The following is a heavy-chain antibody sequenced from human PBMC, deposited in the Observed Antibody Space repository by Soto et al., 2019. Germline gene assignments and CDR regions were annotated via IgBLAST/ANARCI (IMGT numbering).Heavy chain of an antibody. CDR2: IWYDGSNK. V-gene: IGHV3-33*01. CDR1: GFTFSSYG. Sequence: QVQLVESGGGVVQPGRSLRLSCAASGFTFSSYGMHWVRQAPGKGPEWVAVIWYDGSNKYYADSVKGRFTISRDNSKNTLYLQMDSLSAEDTAVYYCARDYSGSSHPFDYWGQGTLVTVSS. D-gene: IGHD1-26*01. J-gene: IGHJ4*02. CDR3: ARDYSGSSHPFDY.